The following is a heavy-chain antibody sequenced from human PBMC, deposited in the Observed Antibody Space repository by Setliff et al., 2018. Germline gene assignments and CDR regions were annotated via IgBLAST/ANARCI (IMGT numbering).Heavy chain of an antibody. Sequence: LSLTCAVSGYSISSGYYWGWIRQPPGKGLEWIGSIYSGSTYYNPSLKSRVTISVDTSKNQFSLKLSSVTAADTAVYYCARSAGYSSSWYNYYYGMDVWGQGTTVTVSS. V-gene: IGHV4-38-2*01. D-gene: IGHD6-13*01. J-gene: IGHJ6*02. CDR2: IYSGST. CDR3: ARSAGYSSSWYNYYYGMDV. CDR1: GYSISSGYY.